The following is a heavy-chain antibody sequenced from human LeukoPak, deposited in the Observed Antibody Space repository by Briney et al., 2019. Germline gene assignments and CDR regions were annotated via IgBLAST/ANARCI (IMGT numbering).Heavy chain of an antibody. V-gene: IGHV4-39*07. CDR3: AREKKAALDY. J-gene: IGHJ4*02. CDR2: IYFSGGT. CDR1: GDSISSSNCY. D-gene: IGHD6-13*01. Sequence: SETLSLTCTVSGDSISSSNCYWGWIRQPPGKGLEWIGSIYFSGGTYYNASLKSRVTISVDTSKNQFSLKLSSVTAADTAVYYCAREKKAALDYWGQGTLVTVSS.